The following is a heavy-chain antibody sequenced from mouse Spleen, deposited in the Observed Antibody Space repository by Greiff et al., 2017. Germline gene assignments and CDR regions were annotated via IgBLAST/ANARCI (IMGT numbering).Heavy chain of an antibody. CDR2: SRNKANDYTT. J-gene: IGHJ3*01. Sequence: EVMLVESGGDLVQSGRSLRLSCATSGFTFSDFYMEWVRQAPGKGLEWIAASRNKANDYTTEYSASVKGRFIVSRDTSQSILYLQMNALRAEDTAIYYCARDPYFAYWGQGTLVTVSA. CDR3: ARDPYFAY. V-gene: IGHV7-1*01. CDR1: GFTFSDFY.